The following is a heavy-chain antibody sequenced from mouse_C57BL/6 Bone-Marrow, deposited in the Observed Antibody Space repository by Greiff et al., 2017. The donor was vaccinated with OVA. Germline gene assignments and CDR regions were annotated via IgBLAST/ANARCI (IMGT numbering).Heavy chain of an antibody. CDR1: GFNIKDYY. D-gene: IGHD4-1*01. CDR3: ARGWDGYYFDY. V-gene: IGHV14-2*01. CDR2: IDPEDGET. J-gene: IGHJ2*01. Sequence: VQLQQSGAELVKPGASVKLSCTASGFNIKDYYMPWVKQRPEQGLEWIGRIDPEDGETKYAPKFQGRATITADTTSNTAYLQLSSLTSGDTAVYYCARGWDGYYFDYWGQGTTLTVSS.